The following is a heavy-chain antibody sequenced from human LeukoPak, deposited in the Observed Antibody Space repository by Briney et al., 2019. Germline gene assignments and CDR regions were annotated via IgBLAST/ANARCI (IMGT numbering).Heavy chain of an antibody. CDR1: GVSITSHY. Sequence: SETLSLTCTVSGVSITSHYWSWIRQPAGKGLEWIGRIYTSGSTNYNPSLKSRVTMSVDTSKNQFSLKLSSVTAADTAVYYCARDLGYYGSGIYGGDWFDPWGQGTLVTVSS. V-gene: IGHV4-4*07. D-gene: IGHD3-10*01. J-gene: IGHJ5*02. CDR3: ARDLGYYGSGIYGGDWFDP. CDR2: IYTSGST.